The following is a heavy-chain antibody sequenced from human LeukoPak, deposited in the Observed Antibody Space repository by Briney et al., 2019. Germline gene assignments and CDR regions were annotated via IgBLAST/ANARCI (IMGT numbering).Heavy chain of an antibody. CDR1: GYTLSELS. V-gene: IGHV1-24*01. Sequence: GASLKVSCKVSGYTLSELSMHAVRQTPGKGLEWMGGFYPVDGGTIYAQKSQGIVTMTEDTSTDTAYMELSSRRSADTAVYYCATAGYCSGGSCSYYFDYWGQGTLVTVSS. CDR2: FYPVDGGT. CDR3: ATAGYCSGGSCSYYFDY. D-gene: IGHD2-15*01. J-gene: IGHJ4*02.